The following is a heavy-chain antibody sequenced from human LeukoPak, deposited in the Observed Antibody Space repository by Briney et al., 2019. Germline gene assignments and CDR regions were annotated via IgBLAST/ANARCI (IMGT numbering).Heavy chain of an antibody. D-gene: IGHD1-26*01. CDR2: IYTSGST. CDR1: GGSISSGSYY. CDR3: ARAHSGSTLDYYYDYYRDV. Sequence: SQTLSLTCTVSGGSISSGSYYWSWIRQPAGKGLEWIGRIYTSGSTNYNPSLKSRVTISVDTSKNQFSLKLSSVTAADTAVYYCARAHSGSTLDYYYDYYRDVWGKGTTVTVSS. V-gene: IGHV4-61*02. J-gene: IGHJ6*03.